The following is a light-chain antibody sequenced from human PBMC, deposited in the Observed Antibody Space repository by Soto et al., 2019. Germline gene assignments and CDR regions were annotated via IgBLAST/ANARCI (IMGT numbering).Light chain of an antibody. Sequence: ELVLTQSPGTLSLSPGERATLSCRASQSVSSSYLAWYQQKPGQAPRLLIYAASSRATGIPDRFSGSGSGTDFTLTISRLEPEDFAVYYCQQYGSSLYTFGQGTKLEIK. V-gene: IGKV3-20*01. CDR1: QSVSSSY. J-gene: IGKJ2*01. CDR3: QQYGSSLYT. CDR2: AAS.